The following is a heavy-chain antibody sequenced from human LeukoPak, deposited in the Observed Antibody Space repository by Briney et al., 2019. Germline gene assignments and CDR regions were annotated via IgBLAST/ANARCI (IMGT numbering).Heavy chain of an antibody. D-gene: IGHD1-26*01. V-gene: IGHV4-34*01. CDR3: ARAASGSYGSATIDY. Sequence: SETLSLTCAVYGGSFSGYYWSWIRQPPGKGLEWIGEINHSGSTNYNPSLKSRVTISVDTSKNQFSLELSSVTAADTAVYYCARAASGSYGSATIDYWGQGTLVTVSS. CDR2: INHSGST. CDR1: GGSFSGYY. J-gene: IGHJ4*02.